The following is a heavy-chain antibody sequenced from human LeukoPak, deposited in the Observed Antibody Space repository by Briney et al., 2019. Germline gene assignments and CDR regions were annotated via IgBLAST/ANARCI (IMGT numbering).Heavy chain of an antibody. D-gene: IGHD2/OR15-2a*01. CDR1: GYTFTGYG. V-gene: IGHV1-18*01. CDR2: ISAYNGNT. CDR3: ARNSRSTRYFDY. J-gene: IGHJ4*02. Sequence: ASVKVSCKASGYTFTGYGISWVRQAPGQGLEWMGWISAYNGNTNYAQKLQGRVTMTTDTSTSTAYMELRSLRSDDTAVYYCARNSRSTRYFDYWGQGTLVTVSS.